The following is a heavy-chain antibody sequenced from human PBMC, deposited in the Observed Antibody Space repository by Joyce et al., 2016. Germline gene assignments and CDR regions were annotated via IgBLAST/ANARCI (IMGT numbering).Heavy chain of an antibody. CDR3: ARGDLLD. CDR2: INPKSGDT. CDR1: GYPFTDYS. Sequence: QVQVVQSGAEVKKPGGSVKVSCRASGYPFTDYSIHWVRQAPGQGLDCMGRINPKSGDTNDAQNFQGRVTMTRDTSINTAYMGLSSLRSDDTAVYYRARGDLLDWGQGALGTVSS. V-gene: IGHV1-2*06. J-gene: IGHJ4*02. D-gene: IGHD2-8*02.